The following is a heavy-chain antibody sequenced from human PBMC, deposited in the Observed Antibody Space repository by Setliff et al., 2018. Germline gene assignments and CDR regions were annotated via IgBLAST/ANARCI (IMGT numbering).Heavy chain of an antibody. V-gene: IGHV3-48*03. CDR3: VRDSPIRLGVLHS. Sequence: GESLKISCAGSRSTFSGDDMNWVRQAPGKGLEWISYINTGDDIIYYAPSVKGRFTISRDNAKNSLFLQMNSPRADDTAVYYCVRDSPIRLGVLHSWGQGTLVTVSS. D-gene: IGHD2-8*02. CDR2: INTGDDII. CDR1: RSTFSGDD. J-gene: IGHJ4*02.